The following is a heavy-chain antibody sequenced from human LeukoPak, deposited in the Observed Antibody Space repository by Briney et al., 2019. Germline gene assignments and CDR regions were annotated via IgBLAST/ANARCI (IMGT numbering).Heavy chain of an antibody. V-gene: IGHV3-11*01. CDR1: GFTFSDYC. J-gene: IGHJ4*02. D-gene: IGHD3-3*01. CDR2: ISSSGSII. Sequence: GGSLRLSCAASGFTFSDYCMSWIRQAPGKGLEWVSYISSSGSIIYYADSVKGRFTISRDNAKNSLYLQMNSLRAEDTAVYYCARDLRRYDFWSGYPTYYFDYWGQGTLVTVSS. CDR3: ARDLRRYDFWSGYPTYYFDY.